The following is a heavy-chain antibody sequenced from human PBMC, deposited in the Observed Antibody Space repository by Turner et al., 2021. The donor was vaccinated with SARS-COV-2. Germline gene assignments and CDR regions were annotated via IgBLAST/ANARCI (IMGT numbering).Heavy chain of an antibody. CDR3: ARRGDY. Sequence: QLQDSGPGVVKPSETLSLTCTVSGGSISSYDYYWDWIRQPPGMGLEWIGSMYYIGTTHYNPFLRVRVTISIDTSKNHFSLKVTAVTATDTAVYYCARRGDYWGQGMLVTVSS. D-gene: IGHD3-16*01. CDR2: MYYIGTT. J-gene: IGHJ4*02. V-gene: IGHV4-39*01. CDR1: GGSISSYDYY.